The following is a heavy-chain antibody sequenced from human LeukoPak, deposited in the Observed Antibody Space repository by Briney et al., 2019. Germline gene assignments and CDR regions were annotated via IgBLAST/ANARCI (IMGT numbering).Heavy chain of an antibody. CDR3: AREVRGNLDY. CDR1: GFTFSNYA. Sequence: GGSLRLSCAASGFTFSNYALHWVRQSPGKGLEWVAVISYDGSNKFYADSVRGRFSISRDSSKNTLYLQMNSLRSEDTAVYYCAREVRGNLDYWGQGTLVPVSS. J-gene: IGHJ4*02. V-gene: IGHV3-30*04. CDR2: ISYDGSNK. D-gene: IGHD2-15*01.